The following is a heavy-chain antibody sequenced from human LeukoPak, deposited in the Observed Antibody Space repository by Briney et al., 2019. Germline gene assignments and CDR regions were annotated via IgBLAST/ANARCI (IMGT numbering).Heavy chain of an antibody. D-gene: IGHD3-10*01. CDR1: GYTFTSYY. CDR3: ARYRGYGSGSYSHDAFDI. CDR2: INPNSGGT. Sequence: ASVKVSCKASGYTFTSYYMHWVRQAPGQGLEWMGRINPNSGGTNYAQKFQGRVTMTRDTSISTAYMELSRLRSDDTAVYYCARYRGYGSGSYSHDAFDIWGQGTMVTVSS. V-gene: IGHV1-2*06. J-gene: IGHJ3*02.